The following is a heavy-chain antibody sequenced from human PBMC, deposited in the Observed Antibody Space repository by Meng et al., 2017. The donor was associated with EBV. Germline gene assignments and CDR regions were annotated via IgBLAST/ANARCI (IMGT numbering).Heavy chain of an antibody. CDR2: INPSGGST. CDR1: GYTFTSYY. J-gene: IGHJ4*02. Sequence: VELGQCGGEVKEPGVAVKVCCKGSGYTFTSYYMHWVRQAHGQGVEWMGIINPSGGSTSYAQKFQGRVTMTRDTSTSTVYMELSSLRSEDTAVYYCARDFCGGDCYLFDYWGQGTLVTVSS. CDR3: ARDFCGGDCYLFDY. D-gene: IGHD2-21*01. V-gene: IGHV1-46*01.